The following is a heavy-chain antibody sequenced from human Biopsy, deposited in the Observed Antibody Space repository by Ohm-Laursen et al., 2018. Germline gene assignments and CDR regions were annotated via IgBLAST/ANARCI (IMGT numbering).Heavy chain of an antibody. CDR1: GFTFSASA. D-gene: IGHD3-10*01. Sequence: SLRLSCSASGFTFSASAVHWVCQASGKGLEWAGRIRSKAKSYATAYAASVTGRFTISRDDSKNATYLQMISLKTEDTAVYYCTLEGAGFDNWGQGTLVTVSS. CDR2: IRSKAKSYAT. J-gene: IGHJ4*02. V-gene: IGHV3-73*01. CDR3: TLEGAGFDN.